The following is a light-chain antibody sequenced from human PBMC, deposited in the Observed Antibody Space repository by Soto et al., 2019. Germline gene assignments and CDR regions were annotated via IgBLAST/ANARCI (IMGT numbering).Light chain of an antibody. CDR1: QSISNN. Sequence: IVMTQSPATLSLSPGEKATLSCRASQSISNNFAWFQQKPGQVPRLLIYDASNRATGVSARFSGSGSGTEFTLTISSLQSEDFAVYYCLQYHYWWTFGQGTKVEIK. CDR3: LQYHYWWT. J-gene: IGKJ1*01. V-gene: IGKV3-15*01. CDR2: DAS.